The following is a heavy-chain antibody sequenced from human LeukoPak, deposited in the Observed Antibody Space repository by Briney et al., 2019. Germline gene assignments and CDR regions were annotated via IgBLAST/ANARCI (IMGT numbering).Heavy chain of an antibody. CDR1: GYTFTGYY. Sequence: ASVKVSCKASGYTFTGYYMHWVRQAPGQGLERLGWINPNSGGANYAQKFQGTVTMTRATSISTAYMELSRLRSDDTAVYYCATNYYDSGSYSAFDYWGQGTLVTVSS. D-gene: IGHD3-10*01. V-gene: IGHV1-2*02. J-gene: IGHJ4*02. CDR2: INPNSGGA. CDR3: ATNYYDSGSYSAFDY.